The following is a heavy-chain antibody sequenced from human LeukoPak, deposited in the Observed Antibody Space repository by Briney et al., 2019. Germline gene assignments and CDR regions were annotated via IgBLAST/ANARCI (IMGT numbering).Heavy chain of an antibody. D-gene: IGHD3/OR15-3a*01. CDR1: GFTFTNYA. J-gene: IGHJ3*02. V-gene: IGHV3-23*01. CDR2: GGSGGGT. Sequence: GGSLRLSCAASGFTFTNYAVSWVRQAPGKGLEWVSAGGSGGGTYYADSVKGRFTISGDNSGNTLSLQMNSLRVDDTAVYYCASRTWTGAGYYAFDIWGRGTMVTVSS. CDR3: ASRTWTGAGYYAFDI.